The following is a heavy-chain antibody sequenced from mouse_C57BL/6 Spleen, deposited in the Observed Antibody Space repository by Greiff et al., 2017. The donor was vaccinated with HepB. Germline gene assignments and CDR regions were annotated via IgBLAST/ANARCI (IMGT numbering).Heavy chain of an antibody. V-gene: IGHV1-39*01. D-gene: IGHD1-1*01. Sequence: EVQLQESGPELVKPGASVKISCKASGYSFTDYNMNWVKQSNGKSLEWIGVINPNYGTTSYNQKFKGKATLTVDQSSSTAYMQLNSLTSEDSAGYYCARFPCYGSSPAWFAYWGQGTLVTVSA. J-gene: IGHJ3*01. CDR2: INPNYGTT. CDR3: ARFPCYGSSPAWFAY. CDR1: GYSFTDYN.